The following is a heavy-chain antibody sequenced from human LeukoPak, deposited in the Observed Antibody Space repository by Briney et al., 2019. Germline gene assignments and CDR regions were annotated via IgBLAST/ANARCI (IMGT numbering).Heavy chain of an antibody. CDR1: GGSISSYY. Sequence: SETLSLTCDVSGGSISSYYWSWIRQPPGKGLEWIAYIYYNGNTNHNPSFKGRVTISVDMSKNQFSLKLTSVAAADTAIYYCARQPSATAAFDIWGQGTMVTVSS. CDR2: IYYNGNT. CDR3: ARQPSATAAFDI. V-gene: IGHV4-59*08. J-gene: IGHJ3*02. D-gene: IGHD5-18*01.